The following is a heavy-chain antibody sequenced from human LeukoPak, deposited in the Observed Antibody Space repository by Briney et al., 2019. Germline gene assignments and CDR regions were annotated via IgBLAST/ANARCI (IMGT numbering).Heavy chain of an antibody. CDR2: ISAYNGNT. CDR3: ARLSFSSSWYGSYYYYMDV. V-gene: IGHV1-18*01. D-gene: IGHD6-13*01. CDR1: GYTFTSYG. Sequence: ASVKVPCKASGYTFTSYGISWVRQAPGQGLEWMGWISAYNGNTNYAQKLQGRVTMTRNTSISTAYMELSSLRSEDTAVYYCARLSFSSSWYGSYYYYMDVWGKGTTVTVSS. J-gene: IGHJ6*03.